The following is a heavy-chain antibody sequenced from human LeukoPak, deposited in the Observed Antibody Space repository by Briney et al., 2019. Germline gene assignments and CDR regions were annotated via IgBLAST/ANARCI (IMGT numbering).Heavy chain of an antibody. CDR3: ARTDSSSWTRETFQH. D-gene: IGHD6-13*01. CDR2: ISGSGGST. Sequence: GGSLRLSCAASGFTFSSYAMSWVRQAPGKGLEWVSAISGSGGSTYYADSVKGRFTISRDNSKNTLYLQMNSLRAEDTAVYYCARTDSSSWTRETFQHWGQGTLVTVSS. V-gene: IGHV3-23*01. CDR1: GFTFSSYA. J-gene: IGHJ1*01.